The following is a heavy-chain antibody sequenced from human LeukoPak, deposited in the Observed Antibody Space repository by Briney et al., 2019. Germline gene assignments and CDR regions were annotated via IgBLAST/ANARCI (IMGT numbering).Heavy chain of an antibody. V-gene: IGHV3-74*01. J-gene: IGHJ4*02. Sequence: GGSLRLSCAASGFTFSVYGMHWVRHAPGKGLVWVSRIDNDVTTTSYADSVRGRFTISRDNAKSTLYLQMNSLRAEDTAVYYCAREYWGSSFDYWGQGTLVSVSS. CDR3: AREYWGSSFDY. D-gene: IGHD2-15*01. CDR1: GFTFSVYG. CDR2: IDNDVTTT.